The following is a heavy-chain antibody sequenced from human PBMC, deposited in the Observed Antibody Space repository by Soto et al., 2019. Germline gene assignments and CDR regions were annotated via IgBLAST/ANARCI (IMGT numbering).Heavy chain of an antibody. CDR2: ISYDGDNK. CDR3: ARGTTTSAFSAMDV. CDR1: GFTFSYHA. Sequence: QVQLVESGGGVVQPGRSLRLSCAASGFTFSYHALNWVRQAPGKGLEWVAVISYDGDNKYIAESVKGRFTICRDSSKNTVSLQMNSLRAEDTAMYFCARGTTTSAFSAMDVWGQGTTVTVSS. V-gene: IGHV3-30-3*01. J-gene: IGHJ6*02. D-gene: IGHD1-1*01.